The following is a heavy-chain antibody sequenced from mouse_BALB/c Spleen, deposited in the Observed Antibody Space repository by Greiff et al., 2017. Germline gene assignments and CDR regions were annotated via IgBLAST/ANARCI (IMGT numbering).Heavy chain of an antibody. J-gene: IGHJ1*01. D-gene: IGHD2-14*01. V-gene: IGHV1S41*01. CDR2: IAPGSGST. CDR1: GYTFTSYW. CDR3: ARGPHYRYDDWYFDV. Sequence: DLVKPGASVKLSCKASGYTFTSYWINWIKQRPGQGLEWIGRIAPGSGSTYYNEMFKGKATLTVDTSSSTAYIQLSSLSSEDSADYFCARGPHYRYDDWYFDVWGEGTTVTVSS.